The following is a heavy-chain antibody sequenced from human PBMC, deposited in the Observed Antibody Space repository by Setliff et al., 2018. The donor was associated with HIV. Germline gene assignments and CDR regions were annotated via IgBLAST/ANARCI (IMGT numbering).Heavy chain of an antibody. CDR3: ARQGQLGSE. D-gene: IGHD1-1*01. CDR2: IYYSGST. V-gene: IGHV4-39*01. CDR1: GGSIYGSDYY. Sequence: TLSLPCTVSGGSIYGSDYYWGWIRQPPGKGLESIGSIYYSGSTSYKPSLKSRVTISVDTSKNQFSLKLSSVTAADTAVYYCARQGQLGSEWGQGTLVTVSS. J-gene: IGHJ4*02.